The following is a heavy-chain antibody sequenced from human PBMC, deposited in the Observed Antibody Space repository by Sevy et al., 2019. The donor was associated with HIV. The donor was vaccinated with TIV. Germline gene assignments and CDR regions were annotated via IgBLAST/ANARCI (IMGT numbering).Heavy chain of an antibody. D-gene: IGHD5-18*01. V-gene: IGHV3-30*18. CDR1: GFTFSNYG. CDR3: ANDRRDTPMDTFDY. Sequence: GGSLRLSCVASGFTFSNYGMHWVRQAPGKGLEWVAVISYDGSNKYYANSVKGRFIISRDNSKNTLYVQMNSLKPEDTAVYYCANDRRDTPMDTFDYWGQGSMVTVSS. CDR2: ISYDGSNK. J-gene: IGHJ4*02.